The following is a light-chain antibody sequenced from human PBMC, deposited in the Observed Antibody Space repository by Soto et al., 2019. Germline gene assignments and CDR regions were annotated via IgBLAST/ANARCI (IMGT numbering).Light chain of an antibody. CDR2: DAS. CDR3: QQRSDWLPIT. J-gene: IGKJ5*01. CDR1: QSVGDY. Sequence: EIVLTQSPATLSLSPGARATLSCKASQSVGDYLAWYQQKPGQAPRLVIYDASNRATGIPARFSGSGSGTDFTLTISSLEPEDFAVYYCQQRSDWLPITFGQGTRREIK. V-gene: IGKV3-11*01.